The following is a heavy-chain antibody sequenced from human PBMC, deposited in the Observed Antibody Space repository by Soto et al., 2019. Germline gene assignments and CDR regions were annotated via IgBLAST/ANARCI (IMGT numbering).Heavy chain of an antibody. CDR2: ISGSDGST. J-gene: IGHJ5*02. CDR1: GFTSSSYA. Sequence: EVKLLESGGGLVQPGGSLRLSCATSGFTSSSYAMSWVRQAPGKGLEWVSVISGSDGSTYYADSVKGRFTISRDNSENTLFLQMNSLRGEDTAVYYCAKKAGLVSLYPPDFDPRGQGTLVTVSS. CDR3: AKKAGLVSLYPPDFDP. D-gene: IGHD2-8*01. V-gene: IGHV3-23*01.